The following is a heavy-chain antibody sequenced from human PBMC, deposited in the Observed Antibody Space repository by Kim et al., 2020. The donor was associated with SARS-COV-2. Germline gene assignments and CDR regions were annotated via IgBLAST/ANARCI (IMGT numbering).Heavy chain of an antibody. V-gene: IGHV3-9*01. Sequence: GGSLRLSCAASGFTFDDYAMHWVRQAPGKGLEWVSGISWNSGTIGYADSVKGRFTISRDNAKNSLYLQMNSLRTEDTALYYCAKSKITIVQGVFYGMDD. CDR2: ISWNSGTI. CDR1: GFTFDDYA. D-gene: IGHD3-10*01. J-gene: IGHJ6*01. CDR3: AKSKITIVQGVFYGMDD.